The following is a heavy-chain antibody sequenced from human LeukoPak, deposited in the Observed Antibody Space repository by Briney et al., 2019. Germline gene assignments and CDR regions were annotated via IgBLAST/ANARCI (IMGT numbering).Heavy chain of an antibody. CDR3: ARGREDTAMVWCD. V-gene: IGHV5-51*01. Sequence: GASVKVSCKASGYTFTNYAMHWVRQAPGQRLEWMGIIYPGDSDTRYSPSFQGQVTISADKSISTAYLQWSSLKASDTAMYYCARGREDTAMVWCDWGQGTLVTVSS. CDR1: GYTFTNYA. CDR2: IYPGDSDT. J-gene: IGHJ4*02. D-gene: IGHD5-18*01.